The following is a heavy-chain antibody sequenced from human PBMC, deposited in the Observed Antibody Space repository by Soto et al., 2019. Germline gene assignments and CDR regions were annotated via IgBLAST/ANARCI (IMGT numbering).Heavy chain of an antibody. CDR3: ARGGSGSYGDYYGMDV. D-gene: IGHD1-26*01. CDR1: GFTFSSYW. CDR2: INSDGSRT. J-gene: IGHJ6*02. Sequence: EVQLAESGGGLVQPGGSLRLSCAASGFTFSSYWMHWVRQAPGKGLVWVSRINSDGSRTDYADSVKGRFTISRDNAKNTLDMQMNSLRAEATAVYYCARGGSGSYGDYYGMDVWGQGTTVTVSS. V-gene: IGHV3-74*02.